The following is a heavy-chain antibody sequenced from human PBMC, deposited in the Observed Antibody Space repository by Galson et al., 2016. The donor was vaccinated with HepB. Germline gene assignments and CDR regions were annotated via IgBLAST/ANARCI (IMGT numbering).Heavy chain of an antibody. V-gene: IGHV6-1*01. CDR2: TYYRSKWSN. Sequence: CAISGDSVSTKSAAWNWIRQSPSRGLEWLGRTYYRSKWSNEYAVSVRSRITINPDTSKNQFSLQLNSVDLEDPAVYYCARGVAPWALGSLGFHMDVWGQGTTVTVSS. CDR3: ARGVAPWALGSLGFHMDV. J-gene: IGHJ6*02. CDR1: GDSVSTKSAA. D-gene: IGHD1-26*01.